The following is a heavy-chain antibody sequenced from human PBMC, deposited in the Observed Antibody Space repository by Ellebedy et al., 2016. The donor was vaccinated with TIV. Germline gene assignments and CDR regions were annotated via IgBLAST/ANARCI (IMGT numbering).Heavy chain of an antibody. CDR2: ISSKRYGGRP. CDR1: GFTFADYA. V-gene: IGHV3-49*03. CDR3: TRNPRKGGDRYPFDF. Sequence: PGGSLRLSCITYGFTFADYAMVWFRQAPGKGLEWVGFISSKRYGGRPEHAASLKGRFTISRHDSRSIAYLQMNSLQSEDTGVYYCTRNPRKGGDRYPFDFWGQGTLVTVSS. J-gene: IGHJ4*02. D-gene: IGHD2-21*02.